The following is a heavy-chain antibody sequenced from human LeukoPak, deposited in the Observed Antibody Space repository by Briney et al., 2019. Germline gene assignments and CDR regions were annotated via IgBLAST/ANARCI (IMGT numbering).Heavy chain of an antibody. CDR3: ASQPHYDILTGYYDY. CDR2: INPNSGGT. V-gene: IGHV1-2*02. CDR1: GYTFTGYY. Sequence: ASVKVSCKASGYTFTGYYMHWVRQAPGQGLEWMGWINPNSGGTNYAQKFQGRVTMTRDTSISTAYMELSRLRSDDTAVYYCASQPHYDILTGYYDYRGQGTLVTVSS. J-gene: IGHJ4*02. D-gene: IGHD3-9*01.